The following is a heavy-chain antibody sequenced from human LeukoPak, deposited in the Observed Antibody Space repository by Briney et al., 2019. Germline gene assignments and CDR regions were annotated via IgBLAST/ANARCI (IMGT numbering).Heavy chain of an antibody. J-gene: IGHJ6*04. D-gene: IGHD3-10*01. CDR1: GFTFSDYY. Sequence: PGGSLRLSCAASGFTFSDYYMSWIRQAPGKGLEWVSYISSSGSTIYYADSVKGRFTISRDNAKNSLYLQMNSLRAEDTAVYYCARDRGVPGPYYYYYGMDVWGKGTTVTVSS. CDR2: ISSSGSTI. CDR3: ARDRGVPGPYYYYYGMDV. V-gene: IGHV3-11*01.